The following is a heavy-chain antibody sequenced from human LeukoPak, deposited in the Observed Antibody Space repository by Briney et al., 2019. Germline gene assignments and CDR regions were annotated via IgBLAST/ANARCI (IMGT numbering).Heavy chain of an antibody. CDR3: ARESSSSNGWLDFDY. Sequence: SQTLSLTCAVSGGSISSGGYSWSWIRQPPGKGLEWIGYIYHSGSTYYNPSLKSRVTISVDRSKNQFSLKLSSVTAADTAVYYCARESSSSNGWLDFDYWGQGTLVTVSS. CDR2: IYHSGST. D-gene: IGHD6-6*01. V-gene: IGHV4-30-2*01. CDR1: GGSISSGGYS. J-gene: IGHJ4*02.